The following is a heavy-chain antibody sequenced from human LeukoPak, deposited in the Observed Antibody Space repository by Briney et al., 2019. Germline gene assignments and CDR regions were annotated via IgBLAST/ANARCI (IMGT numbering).Heavy chain of an antibody. CDR1: GFTFSDYY. CDR3: ARDECPLWSISCHRGFDP. Sequence: GGSLRLSCAASGFTFSDYYMSWIRQAPGKGLEWVSYISSSGSTIYYADSVKGRFTISRDNAKNSLYLQMNSLRAEDTAVYYCARDECPLWSISCHRGFDPWGQGLLVTVSS. V-gene: IGHV3-11*04. D-gene: IGHD2-2*02. J-gene: IGHJ5*02. CDR2: ISSSGSTI.